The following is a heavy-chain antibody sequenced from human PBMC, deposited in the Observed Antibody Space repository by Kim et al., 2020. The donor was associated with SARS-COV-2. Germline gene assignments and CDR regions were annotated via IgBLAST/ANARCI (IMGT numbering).Heavy chain of an antibody. CDR2: INHSGST. D-gene: IGHD6-19*01. Sequence: SETLSLTCAVYGGSFSGYYWSWIRQPPGKGLEWIGEINHSGSTNYNPSLKSRVTISVDTSKNQFSLKLSSVTAADTAVYYCARGPGVAGTSHPLDYWGQGTLVTVSS. CDR1: GGSFSGYY. J-gene: IGHJ4*02. CDR3: ARGPGVAGTSHPLDY. V-gene: IGHV4-34*01.